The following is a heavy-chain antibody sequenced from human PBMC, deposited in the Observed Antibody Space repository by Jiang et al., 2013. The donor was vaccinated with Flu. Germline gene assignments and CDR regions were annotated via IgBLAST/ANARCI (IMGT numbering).Heavy chain of an antibody. V-gene: IGHV1-8*01. CDR1: GYGFTSYY. Sequence: SVKVSCKASGYGFTSYYINWVRQAPGQGLEWMGWMNPNSGNTGYAQKFQGRVTMTRNTSISTAYMELSSLRSEDTAVYYCAASDYYDSSGYYYPTWYFDLWGRGTLVTVSS. CDR2: MNPNSGNT. CDR3: AASDYYDSSGYYYPTWYFDL. D-gene: IGHD3-22*01. J-gene: IGHJ2*01.